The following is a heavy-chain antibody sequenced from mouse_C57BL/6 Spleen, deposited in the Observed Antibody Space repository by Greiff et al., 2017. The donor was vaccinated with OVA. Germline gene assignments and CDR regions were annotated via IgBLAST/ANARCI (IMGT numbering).Heavy chain of an antibody. CDR3: AISNYDGYYYFDY. J-gene: IGHJ2*01. V-gene: IGHV1-50*01. CDR1: GYTFTSYW. Sequence: VQLQQPGAELVKPGASVKLSCKASGYTFTSYWMQWVKQRPGQGLEWIGEIDPSDSYTNYNQKFKGKATLTVDTSSSTTYMQLSSLTSEDSAVYYCAISNYDGYYYFDYWGQGTTLTVSS. CDR2: IDPSDSYT. D-gene: IGHD2-3*01.